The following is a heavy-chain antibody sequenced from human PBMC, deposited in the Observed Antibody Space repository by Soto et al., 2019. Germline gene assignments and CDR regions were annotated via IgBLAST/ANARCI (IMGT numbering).Heavy chain of an antibody. CDR3: TRRQAYYYGMDV. CDR1: GFTFSVYW. CDR2: ITSSRSNTI. J-gene: IGHJ6*02. Sequence: PGGSLRLSCEASGFTFSVYWMHWVRQPPGKGLEWISYITSSRSNTIYYADSVKGRFTISRDNAKNSLYLQMNSLRDEDTAIYYCTRRQAYYYGMDVWGQGTTVTVSS. V-gene: IGHV3-48*02.